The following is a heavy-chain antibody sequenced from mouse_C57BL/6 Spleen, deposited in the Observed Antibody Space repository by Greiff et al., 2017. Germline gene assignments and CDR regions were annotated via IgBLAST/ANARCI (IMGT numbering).Heavy chain of an antibody. CDR2: INPNYGTT. CDR1: GYSFTDYN. J-gene: IGHJ1*03. CDR3: ARWWNEGYSDWYFDV. D-gene: IGHD2-3*01. Sequence: VQLQQSGPELVKPGASVKISCKASGYSFTDYNMNWVKQRNGKSLEWIGVINPNYGTTSSNQKFKGKATLTVAQSSSTAYLQLNSLTSEDSAVYYCARWWNEGYSDWYFDVWGTGTTVTVSS. V-gene: IGHV1-39*01.